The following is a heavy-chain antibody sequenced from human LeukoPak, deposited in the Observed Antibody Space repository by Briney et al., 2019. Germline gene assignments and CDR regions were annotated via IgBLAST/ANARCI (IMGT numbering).Heavy chain of an antibody. CDR2: ISYDGSNK. V-gene: IGHV3-30*04. CDR3: ARDGDGDYFDY. Sequence: GESLRLSCAASGFTFSSYAMHWVRQAPGKGLEWVAVISYDGSNKYYADSVKGRFTISRDNSKNTLYLQMNSLRPEDTAVYYCARDGDGDYFDYWGQGTLVTVSS. CDR1: GFTFSSYA. D-gene: IGHD4-17*01. J-gene: IGHJ4*02.